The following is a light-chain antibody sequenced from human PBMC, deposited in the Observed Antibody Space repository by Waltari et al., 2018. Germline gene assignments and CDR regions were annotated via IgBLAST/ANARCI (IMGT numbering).Light chain of an antibody. CDR3: QQSFSTLIT. CDR1: QSIRTY. Sequence: DIQLTQSPSSLSASVGDRVTITCGASQSIRTYLNWFQQKPGKAPNLLIYAASSLLSGVPSRFSGSGSGTDFTLTITSLQPEDFATYYCQQSFSTLITFGQGTRLEIK. J-gene: IGKJ5*01. V-gene: IGKV1-39*01. CDR2: AAS.